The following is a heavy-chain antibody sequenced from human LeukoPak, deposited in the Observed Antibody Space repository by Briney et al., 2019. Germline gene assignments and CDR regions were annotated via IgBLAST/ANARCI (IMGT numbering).Heavy chain of an antibody. Sequence: TAGSLTLSCAAYGFTFSSYALSWVRQAPGKGLEWVSAINGSGGSKYYADPVKGRFTISRDNSQNTLYLQINSLRAEDRAVYYCAKDIGEYDILTGYYIGGGSFDYWGQGTLVTVSS. CDR2: INGSGGSK. V-gene: IGHV3-23*01. CDR3: AKDIGEYDILTGYYIGGGSFDY. D-gene: IGHD3-9*01. J-gene: IGHJ4*02. CDR1: GFTFSSYA.